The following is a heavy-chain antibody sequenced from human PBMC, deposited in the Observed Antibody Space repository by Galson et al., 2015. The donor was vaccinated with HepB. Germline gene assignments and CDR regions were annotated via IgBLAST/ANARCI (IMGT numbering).Heavy chain of an antibody. J-gene: IGHJ6*03. D-gene: IGHD2-2*02. CDR1: GGTFSSYA. CDR3: ARDREGICSSTSCYTPSYYYYYYMDV. Sequence: SVKVSCKASGGTFSSYAISWVRQAPGQGLEWMGGIIPIFGTANYAQKFQGRVTITADESTSTAYMELSSLRSEDTAVYYCARDREGICSSTSCYTPSYYYYYYMDVWGKGTTVTVSS. V-gene: IGHV1-69*13. CDR2: IIPIFGTA.